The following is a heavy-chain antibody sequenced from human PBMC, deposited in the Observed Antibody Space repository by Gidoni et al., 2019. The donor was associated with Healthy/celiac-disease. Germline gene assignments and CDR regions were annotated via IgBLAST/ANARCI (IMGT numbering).Heavy chain of an antibody. CDR3: ARVSSSSGYYRDWYFDL. CDR2: IIPIFGTA. V-gene: IGHV1-69*01. CDR1: VGTFRSYA. Sequence: QVQLVQSGAEVKKPGSSVNVSCRVSVGTFRSYAISWVRQAPGQGLECMGGIIPIFGTANYAQKFQGRVTITADESTSTAYMELSSLRSEDTAVYYCARVSSSSGYYRDWYFDLWGRGTLVTVSS. J-gene: IGHJ2*01. D-gene: IGHD3-22*01.